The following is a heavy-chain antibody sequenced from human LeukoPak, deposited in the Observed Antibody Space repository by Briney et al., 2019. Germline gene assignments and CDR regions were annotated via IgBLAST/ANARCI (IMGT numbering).Heavy chain of an antibody. CDR1: GGSISSYY. J-gene: IGHJ4*02. V-gene: IGHV4-59*12. Sequence: SETLSLTCTVSGGSISSYYWSWIRQSPGKGLEWIGYIYYSGTTNYNPSLKSRVTISVDTSKNQFSLKLSSVTAADTAVYYCARRAIVVVPAAIPTPSYFDYWGQGTLVTVSS. D-gene: IGHD2-2*01. CDR2: IYYSGTT. CDR3: ARRAIVVVPAAIPTPSYFDY.